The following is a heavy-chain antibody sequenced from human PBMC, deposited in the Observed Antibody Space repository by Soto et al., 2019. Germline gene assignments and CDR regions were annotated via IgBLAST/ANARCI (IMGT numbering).Heavy chain of an antibody. J-gene: IGHJ6*03. CDR1: GGSISSSSYY. V-gene: IGHV4-39*01. CDR3: ARSGYYYYYMDV. Sequence: SETLSLTCTVSGGSISSSSYYRGWIHQPPGKGLEWIGSIYYSGSTYYNPSLKSRVTISVDTSKNQSSLKLSSVTAADTAVYYCARSGYYYYYMDVWGKGTTVTVSS. D-gene: IGHD3-10*01. CDR2: IYYSGST.